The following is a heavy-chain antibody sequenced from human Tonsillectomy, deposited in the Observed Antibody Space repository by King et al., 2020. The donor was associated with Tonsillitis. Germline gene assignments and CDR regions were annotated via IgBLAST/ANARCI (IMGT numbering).Heavy chain of an antibody. V-gene: IGHV1-24*01. D-gene: IGHD1-7*01. CDR1: GFSFSELS. Sequence: QLVQSGAEVKKPGASVKVSCKVSGFSFSELSVHWVRQAPGAGLEWMGGFNPEDGERTYAQNFQGRVTMTEDTSTGTAYMELRNLRSQDTALYFCATGPLETTRLLDDWGQGTLVTVSS. CDR3: ATGPLETTRLLDD. J-gene: IGHJ4*02. CDR2: FNPEDGER.